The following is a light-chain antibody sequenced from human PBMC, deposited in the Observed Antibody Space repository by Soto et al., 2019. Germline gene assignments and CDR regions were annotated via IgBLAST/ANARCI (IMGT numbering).Light chain of an antibody. J-gene: IGKJ1*01. Sequence: DIQMTQSPSSVSASVGDRFTITWRASQGISKWLAWYQQKPGKGPNLLIYSASTLQRGVPSRFSGSGSGTDFTLTISSLQPEDFGTYYCQQASSFPWTFGQGTKVDIK. CDR3: QQASSFPWT. V-gene: IGKV1-12*01. CDR1: QGISKW. CDR2: SAS.